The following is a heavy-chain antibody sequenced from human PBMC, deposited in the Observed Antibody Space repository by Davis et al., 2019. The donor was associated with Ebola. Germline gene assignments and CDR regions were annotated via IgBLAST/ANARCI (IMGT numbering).Heavy chain of an antibody. CDR2: IYYTGST. CDR3: ARVPPRASGYHPFYYYYYMDV. Sequence: PSETLSLTCTVSGGSISSSSYYWGWIRQPPGKGLEWIGSIYYTGSTYYKPSLKSRVTISVDTSKNQFSLKLSSVTAADTAVDYCARVPPRASGYHPFYYYYYMDVWGKGTTVTVSS. D-gene: IGHD3-3*01. CDR1: GGSISSSSYY. J-gene: IGHJ6*03. V-gene: IGHV4-39*07.